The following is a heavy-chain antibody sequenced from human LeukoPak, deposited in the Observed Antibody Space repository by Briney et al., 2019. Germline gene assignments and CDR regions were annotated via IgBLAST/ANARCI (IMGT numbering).Heavy chain of an antibody. D-gene: IGHD6-13*01. CDR2: ISYDGSNK. Sequence: PGGSLRLSCAASGFTFSSYGMHWVRQAPGKGLEWVAVISYDGSNKYYADSVKGRFTISRDNSKNTLYLQMNSLRAEDTAVYYCARDCIEADYWDYWGQGTLVTVSS. V-gene: IGHV3-30*03. CDR1: GFTFSSYG. CDR3: ARDCIEADYWDY. J-gene: IGHJ4*02.